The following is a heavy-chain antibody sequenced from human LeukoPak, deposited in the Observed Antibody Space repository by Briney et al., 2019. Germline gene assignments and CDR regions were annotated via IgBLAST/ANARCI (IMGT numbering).Heavy chain of an antibody. CDR3: ARAPTIRSTIVREENACCYYGMDV. V-gene: IGHV1-18*01. D-gene: IGHD3-10*01. J-gene: IGHJ6*02. Sequence: ASVKVSCKASGYTFTSYGISWVRQAPGQGLEWMGWISAYNGNTNYAQKLQGRVTMTTDTSTSTAYKELRSLRSDDTAVYYCARAPTIRSTIVREENACCYYGMDVWGQGTTVTVSS. CDR1: GYTFTSYG. CDR2: ISAYNGNT.